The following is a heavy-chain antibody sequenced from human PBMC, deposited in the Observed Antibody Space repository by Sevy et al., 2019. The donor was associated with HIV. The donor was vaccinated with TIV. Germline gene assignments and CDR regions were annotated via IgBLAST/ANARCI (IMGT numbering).Heavy chain of an antibody. Sequence: GGSLRLSCAASGFIFGTYAMSWVRQAPGKGLEWVSAISGSGGSTYNAESLKGRFTISRDNSKKKVYLQMNSLRAEDTAIYYCAKGDSTFYGLDVWGHGTTVTSP. J-gene: IGHJ6*02. CDR1: GFIFGTYA. V-gene: IGHV3-23*01. D-gene: IGHD2-2*01. CDR2: ISGSGGST. CDR3: AKGDSTFYGLDV.